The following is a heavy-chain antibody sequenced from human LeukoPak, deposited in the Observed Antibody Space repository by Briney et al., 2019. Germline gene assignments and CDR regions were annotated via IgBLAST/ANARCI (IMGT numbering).Heavy chain of an antibody. CDR1: GDSFSSNSAA. D-gene: IGHD1-26*01. Sequence: SQTPSLTCAISGDSFSSNSAAWNWIRQSPSRGLEWLGRTYYRSKWYNDYAVSVKSRITINPDTSKNQFSLQLNSVTPEDTAVHYCARSLLPRRYYFDYWGQGTLVTVSS. J-gene: IGHJ4*02. CDR3: ARSLLPRRYYFDY. CDR2: TYYRSKWYN. V-gene: IGHV6-1*01.